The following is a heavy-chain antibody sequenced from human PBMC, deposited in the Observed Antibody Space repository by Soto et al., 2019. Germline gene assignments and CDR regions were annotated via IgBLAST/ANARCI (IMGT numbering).Heavy chain of an antibody. Sequence: EVQLVESGGGLVQPGGPQRPSCSAPGSTFTDIYMNWVRQAPGKGLEGVSVIYKDLTDYADFVRGRSSVSTDTPKNALYLQLDNLRAEDTAVYYCAREPRYCSGGSCSIMGDAFDIWGQGAMVTVSS. V-gene: IGHV3-66*01. CDR1: GSTFTDIY. CDR2: IYKDLT. J-gene: IGHJ3*02. CDR3: AREPRYCSGGSCSIMGDAFDI. D-gene: IGHD2-15*01.